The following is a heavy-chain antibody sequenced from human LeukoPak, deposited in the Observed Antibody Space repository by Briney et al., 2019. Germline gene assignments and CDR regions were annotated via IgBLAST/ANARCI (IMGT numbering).Heavy chain of an antibody. V-gene: IGHV3-30*18. CDR3: AKDGGAGYCSGGSCYYYFDY. CDR1: GFTFSSYG. CDR2: ISYDGSNK. Sequence: GGSLRLSCAASGFTFSSYGMHWVRQAPGKGLEWVAVISYDGSNKYYGDSVKGRFTISRGNSKNTLYLQMNSLRAEDTAVYYCAKDGGAGYCSGGSCYYYFDYWGQGTLVTVSS. J-gene: IGHJ4*02. D-gene: IGHD2-15*01.